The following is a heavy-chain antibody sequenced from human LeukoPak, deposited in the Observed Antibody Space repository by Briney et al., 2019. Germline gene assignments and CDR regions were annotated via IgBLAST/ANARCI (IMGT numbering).Heavy chain of an antibody. CDR3: AKVIRGNLPLCAFDI. Sequence: GGSLRLSCAASGFTFRSYAMSWVRQAPGKGLEWVSTLIRSGVSTYYADSVKGRFTISRDNSKNTLYLQMNSLRAEDTAVYYCAKVIRGNLPLCAFDIWGQGTMVTVSS. CDR2: LIRSGVST. V-gene: IGHV3-23*01. D-gene: IGHD1-7*01. CDR1: GFTFRSYA. J-gene: IGHJ3*02.